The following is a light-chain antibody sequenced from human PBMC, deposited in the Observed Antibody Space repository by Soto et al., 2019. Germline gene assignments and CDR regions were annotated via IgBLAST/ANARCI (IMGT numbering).Light chain of an antibody. V-gene: IGLV3-21*02. Sequence: SYELTQSPSVSVAPGQTARITCGGNNIGSKSVHWFQQRPGQAPVLVVFDDSDRPSGIPERFSGSKSETTATLTISGVVAGDEADYYCQVWDSNVLHHVFGTGTKLTVL. CDR1: NIGSKS. J-gene: IGLJ1*01. CDR2: DDS. CDR3: QVWDSNVLHHV.